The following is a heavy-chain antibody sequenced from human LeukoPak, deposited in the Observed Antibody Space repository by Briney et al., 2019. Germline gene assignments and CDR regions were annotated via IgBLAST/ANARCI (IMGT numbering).Heavy chain of an antibody. J-gene: IGHJ4*02. Sequence: ASVKVSCKASGVTFSSYSITWVRQAPGQGLEWMRRIIPILGIASYAQKFQGRVTITADKSTSTAYMELSSLRSEDTAVYYCVREKVGDVCDYWGQGTLVTVSS. D-gene: IGHD1-26*01. CDR1: GVTFSSYS. CDR3: VREKVGDVCDY. CDR2: IIPILGIA. V-gene: IGHV1-69*04.